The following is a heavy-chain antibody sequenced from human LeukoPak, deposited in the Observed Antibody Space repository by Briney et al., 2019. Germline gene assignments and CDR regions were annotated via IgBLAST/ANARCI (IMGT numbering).Heavy chain of an antibody. CDR3: ARVYYYYSYMAV. CDR2: INPNSGGT. Sequence: ASVKVSCKASGYTFTGYYMHWVRQAPGQGLEWMGWINPNSGGTNYAQKFQGRVTMTRDTSISTAYMELSRLRSDDTAVYSCARVYYYYSYMAVWGKGPTVTVSS. V-gene: IGHV1-2*02. J-gene: IGHJ6*03. CDR1: GYTFTGYY.